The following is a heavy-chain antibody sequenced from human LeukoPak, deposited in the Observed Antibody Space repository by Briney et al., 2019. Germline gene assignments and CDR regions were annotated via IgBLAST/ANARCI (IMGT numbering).Heavy chain of an antibody. Sequence: PSETLSLTCTVSGGSVSSSNYYWGWIRQPPGKGLEWIGSIYYSRSTYYNPSLKSRVTISVDTSKNQFSLKLSSVTAADTAVYYCASPQLKYSGSYYAFDIWGQGTMVTVSS. CDR2: IYYSRST. V-gene: IGHV4-39*01. CDR3: ASPQLKYSGSYYAFDI. CDR1: GGSVSSSNYY. D-gene: IGHD1-26*01. J-gene: IGHJ3*02.